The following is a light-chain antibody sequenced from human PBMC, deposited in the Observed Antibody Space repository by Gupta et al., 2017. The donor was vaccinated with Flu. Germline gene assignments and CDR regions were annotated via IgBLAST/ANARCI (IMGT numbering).Light chain of an antibody. CDR2: EVS. CDR1: SSDVGGYDF. Sequence: QSALTQPPSASGPPGQSVAISCTGTSSDVGGYDFVSWYQQHPGKAPKLMIFEVSKRPSGVPDRSSGSKSGNTASLTVSGLQAEEEADYYCSSYGGSNYTYVFGTGTKLTVL. V-gene: IGLV2-8*01. J-gene: IGLJ1*01. CDR3: SSYGGSNYTYV.